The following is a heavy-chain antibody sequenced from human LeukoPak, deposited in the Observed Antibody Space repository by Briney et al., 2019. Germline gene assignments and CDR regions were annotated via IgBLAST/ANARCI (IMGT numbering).Heavy chain of an antibody. V-gene: IGHV3-23*01. D-gene: IGHD3-16*01. CDR3: AKVTVCYGCYFDY. Sequence: GGSLRLSCAASGYTFSSHGMTWVRQAPGKELGWVSTINGAGDNTNYAETVKGRFTISRDNSKNTVYLQMNSLRAEDTAIYYCAKVTVCYGCYFDYWGQGTLVTVSS. J-gene: IGHJ4*02. CDR1: GYTFSSHG. CDR2: INGAGDNT.